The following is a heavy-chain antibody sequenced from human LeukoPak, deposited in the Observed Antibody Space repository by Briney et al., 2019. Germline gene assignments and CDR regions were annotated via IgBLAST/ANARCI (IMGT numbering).Heavy chain of an antibody. J-gene: IGHJ1*01. CDR3: ARTTKWSQYFQH. V-gene: IGHV1-18*01. Sequence: GASVKVSCKASGYTFTSYGISWVRQAPGQGLEWMGWISAYNGNTNYAQKLQGRVTMTTDTSTSTACMELRSLRSDDTAVYYCARTTKWSQYFQHWGQGTLVTVSS. CDR2: ISAYNGNT. D-gene: IGHD2-15*01. CDR1: GYTFTSYG.